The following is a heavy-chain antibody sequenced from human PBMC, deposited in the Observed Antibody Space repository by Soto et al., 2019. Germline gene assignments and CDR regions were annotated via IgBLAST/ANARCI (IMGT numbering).Heavy chain of an antibody. CDR1: GGSISSYY. D-gene: IGHD5-18*01. J-gene: IGHJ3*02. CDR2: SYYSGST. CDR3: ARVWGSSYGLACDI. V-gene: IGHV4-59*12. Sequence: PSETLSLTCTVSGGSISSYYWSWIRQPPGKGLEWIGDSYYSGSTYYNPSLTSRVTISVDTSKSQFSLKLSSVTAADTAVSYCARVWGSSYGLACDIWGKGKMVTVS.